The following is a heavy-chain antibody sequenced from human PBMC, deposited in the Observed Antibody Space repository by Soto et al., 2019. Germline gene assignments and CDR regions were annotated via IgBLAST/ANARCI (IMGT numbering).Heavy chain of an antibody. D-gene: IGHD2-2*01. CDR2: IYYSGST. CDR3: ARVGDIVVVPAVHEVWFDP. Sequence: SETLSLTCTVSGGSISSYYWSWIRQPPGKGLEWIGYIYYSGSTNYNPSLKSRVTISVDTSKNQFSLKLSSVTAADTAVYYCARVGDIVVVPAVHEVWFDPWGQGTLVTVSS. J-gene: IGHJ5*02. CDR1: GGSISSYY. V-gene: IGHV4-59*08.